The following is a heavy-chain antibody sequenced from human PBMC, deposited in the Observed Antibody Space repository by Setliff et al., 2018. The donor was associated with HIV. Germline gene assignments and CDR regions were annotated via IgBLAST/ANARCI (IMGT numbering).Heavy chain of an antibody. J-gene: IGHJ5*02. CDR2: INANGGGT. V-gene: IGHV1-46*01. CDR3: ARGTAPRPASVLEFLEWLFPNWFDP. Sequence: ASVKVSCKASGYTFTSYHLHWLRQAPGQGLEWMGIINANGGGTNYAQKFQGRVTMTRDTSISTAYMELSSLRSDDTAVYYCARGTAPRPASVLEFLEWLFPNWFDPWGQGTLVTVSS. D-gene: IGHD3-3*02. CDR1: GYTFTSYH.